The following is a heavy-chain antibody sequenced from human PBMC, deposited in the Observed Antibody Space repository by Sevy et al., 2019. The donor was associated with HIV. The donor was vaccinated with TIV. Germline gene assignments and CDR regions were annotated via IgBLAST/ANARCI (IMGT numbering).Heavy chain of an antibody. CDR3: ARDITVVTRYXWFDP. CDR2: ISYDGSNK. J-gene: IGHJ5*02. D-gene: IGHD2-15*01. V-gene: IGHV3-30-3*01. CDR1: GFTFSSYA. Sequence: GGSLRLSCAASGFTFSSYAMHWVRQAPGKGLEWVAVISYDGSNKYYADSVKGRFTISRGNSKNTLYLQMNSLRAEDTAVYYCARDITVVTRYXWFDPWGQXTLVTVSS.